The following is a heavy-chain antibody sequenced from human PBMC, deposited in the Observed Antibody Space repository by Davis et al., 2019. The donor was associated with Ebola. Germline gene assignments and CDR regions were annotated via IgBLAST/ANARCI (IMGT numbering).Heavy chain of an antibody. CDR3: AKGFSMKAVAQNGYMDF. CDR1: GGSVSSSSHF. V-gene: IGHV4-39*07. J-gene: IGHJ6*03. Sequence: PSETLSLTCTVSGGSVSSSSHFWGWVRQPPGKGLEWIGIFLYGGSTHYSPSLESRATMSLDTSDNQFSLKLTSVTAADTATYYCAKGFSMKAVAQNGYMDFWGKGTTVTVSS. CDR2: FLYGGST. D-gene: IGHD3-22*01.